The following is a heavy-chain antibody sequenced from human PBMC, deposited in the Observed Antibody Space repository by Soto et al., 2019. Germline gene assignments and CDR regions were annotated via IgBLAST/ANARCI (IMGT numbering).Heavy chain of an antibody. V-gene: IGHV1-69*01. D-gene: IGHD3-10*01. CDR1: GGTFRNHV. CDR3: ARDLEFRDGNISHLEY. J-gene: IGHJ4*02. CDR2: IIPIIGTP. Sequence: QVQLVQSGAEVKKPGSSVKVSCKASGGTFRNHVFNWVRQAPGQGLEWMGGIIPIIGTPNYAQKFQGRVTITADASTNTVYLEVSSLRSQDTAVYYCARDLEFRDGNISHLEYWGQGTLVTVSS.